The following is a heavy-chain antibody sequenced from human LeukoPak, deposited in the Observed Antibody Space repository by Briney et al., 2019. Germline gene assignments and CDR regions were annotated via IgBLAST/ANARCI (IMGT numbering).Heavy chain of an antibody. CDR1: GFTFIDAW. CDR2: IKSKAGGGTP. Sequence: GGSLRLSCAASGFTFIDAWMSWVRQAPGKGLEWAGRIKSKAGGGTPDYAAPVKGRFTISRDDSQNTLYVQMDSLTTDDTAVYYCATIRDSSSWAFDYWGQGTLVTVSS. J-gene: IGHJ4*02. CDR3: ATIRDSSSWAFDY. D-gene: IGHD6-13*01. V-gene: IGHV3-15*01.